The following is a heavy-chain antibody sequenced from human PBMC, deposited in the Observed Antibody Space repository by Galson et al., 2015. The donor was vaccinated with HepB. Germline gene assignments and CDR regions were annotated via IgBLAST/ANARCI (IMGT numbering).Heavy chain of an antibody. CDR2: INSDGTKT. CDR1: GLNISSSW. Sequence: SLRLSCAASGLNISSSWMHWVRQAPGKGLVWVSSINSDGTKTTYADSVKGRFTISRDNAKNTLFLQMSSLRAEDTALYYCATSMIMFGGVIPYYYYFGMDVWGQGTTVTVSS. J-gene: IGHJ6*02. CDR3: ATSMIMFGGVIPYYYYFGMDV. D-gene: IGHD3-16*01. V-gene: IGHV3-74*03.